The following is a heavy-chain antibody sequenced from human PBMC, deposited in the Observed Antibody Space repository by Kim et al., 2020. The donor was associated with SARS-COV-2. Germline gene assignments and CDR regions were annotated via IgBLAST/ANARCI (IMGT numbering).Heavy chain of an antibody. D-gene: IGHD3-10*01. J-gene: IGHJ4*02. Sequence: AQKFQGRVPMTRNTSISTAYMELSSLRSEDTAVYYCARVYYGSGSYYIFVYWGQGTLVTVSS. V-gene: IGHV1-8*01. CDR3: ARVYYGSGSYYIFVY.